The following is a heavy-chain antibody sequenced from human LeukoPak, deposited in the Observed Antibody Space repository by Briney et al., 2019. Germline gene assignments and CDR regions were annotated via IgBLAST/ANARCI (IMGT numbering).Heavy chain of an antibody. J-gene: IGHJ4*02. Sequence: GESLKISCTASGFTFGSYLMHWVRQAPGKGLVWVSRISSDGSDTTYADSVKGRFTISRDSAKNTLYLQMNSLRVEDTAVYYCARKQVGADFDYWGQGILVTVSS. D-gene: IGHD1-26*01. V-gene: IGHV3-74*01. CDR1: GFTFGSYL. CDR2: ISSDGSDT. CDR3: ARKQVGADFDY.